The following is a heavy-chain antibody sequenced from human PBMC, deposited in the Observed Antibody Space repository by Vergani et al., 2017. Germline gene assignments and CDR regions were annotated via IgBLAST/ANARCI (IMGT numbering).Heavy chain of an antibody. CDR2: IYSTGST. CDR1: GGSFNTYY. J-gene: IGHJ6*02. V-gene: IGHV4-59*13. CDR3: ARVMYRDEASTGYRLEGMDI. D-gene: IGHD3-9*01. Sequence: QVQLEESGPGLVKPSETLSLTCTVSGGSFNTYYWSWIRQSPGKGLEWIGYIYSTGSTNYHHSLNSRVTMSVDTSKNQFSLKLRSVTAADTAVYFCARVMYRDEASTGYRLEGMDIWGQGTTVTISS.